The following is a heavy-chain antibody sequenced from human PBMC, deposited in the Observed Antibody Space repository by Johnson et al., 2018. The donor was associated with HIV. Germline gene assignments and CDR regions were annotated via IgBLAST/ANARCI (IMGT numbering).Heavy chain of an antibody. Sequence: QMLLVESGGGVVQPGRSLRLSCAASGFTFHDSYMSWIRQAPGKGLEWISYISGSGGTMYRADSVTGRFTISRNNANNSLHLQMNNLRAEDTAVYFCATVWRNEGRHSFDTWGQGTVVTVSS. CDR2: ISGSGGTM. D-gene: IGHD1-1*01. CDR1: GFTFHDSY. V-gene: IGHV3-11*04. CDR3: ATVWRNEGRHSFDT. J-gene: IGHJ3*02.